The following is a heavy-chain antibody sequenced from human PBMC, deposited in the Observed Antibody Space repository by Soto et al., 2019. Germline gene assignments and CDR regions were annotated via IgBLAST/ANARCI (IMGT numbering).Heavy chain of an antibody. CDR1: GFTFSSYT. V-gene: IGHV3-23*01. Sequence: EVPLLESGGGLVQPGGSLRLSCTASGFTFSSYTMSWVRQAPGQGLEWVSAISGSGGSTFYADSVKGRFAISRDNSKNTLFLQMNSLRADDPAVYYCANEGSFDSSGFYDYFHYWGQGTLVTVSS. D-gene: IGHD3-22*01. CDR3: ANEGSFDSSGFYDYFHY. CDR2: ISGSGGST. J-gene: IGHJ4*02.